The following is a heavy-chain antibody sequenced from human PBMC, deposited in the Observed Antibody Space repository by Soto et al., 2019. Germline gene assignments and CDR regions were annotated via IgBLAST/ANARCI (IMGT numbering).Heavy chain of an antibody. CDR2: ISYDGSNK. V-gene: IGHV3-30*18. CDR1: GFTFSSYG. CDR3: AKAHGSGSYYYYYMDV. D-gene: IGHD3-10*01. J-gene: IGHJ6*03. Sequence: GGSLRLSCAASGFTFSSYGMHWVRQAPGKGLEWVAVISYDGSNKYYADSVKGRFTISRDNSKNTLYLQMNSLRAEDTAVYYCAKAHGSGSYYYYYMDVWGKGTTVTVSS.